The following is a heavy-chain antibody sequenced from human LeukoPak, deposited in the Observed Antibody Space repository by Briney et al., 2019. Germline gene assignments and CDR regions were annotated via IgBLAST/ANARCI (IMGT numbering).Heavy chain of an antibody. CDR1: GYSFTSYW. CDR3: ARRQSGVTTSDNWFDP. Sequence: GESLQISCKGSGYSFTSYWIGWVRPMPGKGLEWRGIIYPGDSDTRYSPSFQGQVTISADKSISTAYLQWSSLKASDTAMYYCARRQSGVTTSDNWFDPWGQGTLVTVSS. D-gene: IGHD4-17*01. J-gene: IGHJ5*02. CDR2: IYPGDSDT. V-gene: IGHV5-51*01.